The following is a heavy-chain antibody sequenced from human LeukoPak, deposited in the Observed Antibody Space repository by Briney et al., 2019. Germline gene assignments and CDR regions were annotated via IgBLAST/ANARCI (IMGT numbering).Heavy chain of an antibody. V-gene: IGHV3-49*03. CDR2: IRSKAYGGTT. CDR3: TRDLPTMVRGVIIAPPSY. CDR1: GFTFGDYA. J-gene: IGHJ4*02. D-gene: IGHD3-10*01. Sequence: GGSLRLSCTASGFTFGDYAMSWFRQAPGKGLEWVGFIRSKAYGGTTEYAASVKGRFTISRDDSKSIAYLQTNSLKTEDTAVYYCTRDLPTMVRGVIIAPPSYWGQGTLVTVSS.